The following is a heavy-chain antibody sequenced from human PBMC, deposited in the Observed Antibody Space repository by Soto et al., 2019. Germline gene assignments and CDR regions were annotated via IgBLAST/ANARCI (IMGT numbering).Heavy chain of an antibody. Sequence: QVQLVGSGGGVVQPGRSLRLSCAASGFTFTSYAMHWVRQAPGKGLEWVAGISPDGRNKYYTDSVKGRFTISRDNSKNSLYLQLNSLRGEDMAVYCCARGDGHNYLDNGGQGILVIVSS. CDR2: ISPDGRNK. J-gene: IGHJ4*02. V-gene: IGHV3-30*04. CDR3: ARGDGHNYLDN. D-gene: IGHD2-21*01. CDR1: GFTFTSYA.